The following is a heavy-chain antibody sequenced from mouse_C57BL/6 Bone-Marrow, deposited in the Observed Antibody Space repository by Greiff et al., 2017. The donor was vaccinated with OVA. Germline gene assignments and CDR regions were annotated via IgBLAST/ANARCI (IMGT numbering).Heavy chain of an antibody. CDR2: ISSGSSTI. V-gene: IGHV5-17*01. CDR1: GFTFSDYG. CDR3: ARGFYPWYFDV. Sequence: EVKVVESGGGLVKPGGSLKLSCAASGFTFSDYGMHWVRQAPEKGLEWVAYISSGSSTISYADTVKGRFTISRDNAKNTLFLQMTSLRSEDTAMYYGARGFYPWYFDVWGTGTTVTVSS. D-gene: IGHD2-1*01. J-gene: IGHJ1*03.